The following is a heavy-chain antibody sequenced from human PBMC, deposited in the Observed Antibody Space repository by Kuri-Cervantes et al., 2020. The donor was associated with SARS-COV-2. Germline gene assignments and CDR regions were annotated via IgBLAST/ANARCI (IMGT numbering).Heavy chain of an antibody. Sequence: GGSLRLSCAASGFTFSSYGMHWVRQAPGKGLEWVAVISYDGNNKNCTASGKGRFTISRDNSRNTLYLQMRSLRPEDTAFYYCAKDRVGVLDSWGQGTLVTVSS. V-gene: IGHV3-30*18. CDR2: ISYDGNNK. D-gene: IGHD2-8*01. CDR1: GFTFSSYG. CDR3: AKDRVGVLDS. J-gene: IGHJ4*02.